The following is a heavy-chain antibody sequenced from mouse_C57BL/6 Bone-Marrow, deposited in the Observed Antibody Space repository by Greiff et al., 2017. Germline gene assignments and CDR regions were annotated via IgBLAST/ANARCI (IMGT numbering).Heavy chain of an antibody. J-gene: IGHJ4*01. CDR1: GFNIKDDY. CDR2: IDPENGDT. D-gene: IGHD1-2*01. CDR3: TTYGPYAMDY. V-gene: IGHV14-4*01. Sequence: VQLQQSGAELVRPGASVTLSCTASGFNIKDDYMHWVKQRPEQGLEWIGWIDPENGDTEYASKFQGKATITADTSSNTAYLQLSSLTSEDTAVYYCTTYGPYAMDYWGQGTSVTVSA.